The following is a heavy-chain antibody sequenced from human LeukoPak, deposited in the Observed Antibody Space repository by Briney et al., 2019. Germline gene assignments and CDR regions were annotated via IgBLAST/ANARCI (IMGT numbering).Heavy chain of an antibody. CDR1: GGSISSYY. Sequence: TSETLSLTCTVSGGSISSYYWSWIRQPPRKGLEWIGYIYYSGTTNYNPSLKSRVTISVDTSKNQFSLRLSSVTAADTAVYYCARRATGTSMRDAFDIWGRGTMVTVSS. CDR2: IYYSGTT. J-gene: IGHJ3*02. CDR3: ARRATGTSMRDAFDI. D-gene: IGHD1-1*01. V-gene: IGHV4-59*08.